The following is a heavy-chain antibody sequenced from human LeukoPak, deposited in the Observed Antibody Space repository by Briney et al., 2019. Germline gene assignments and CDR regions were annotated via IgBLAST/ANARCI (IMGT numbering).Heavy chain of an antibody. V-gene: IGHV3-66*01. J-gene: IGHJ4*02. Sequence: GGSLRLSCAASGYTVSDQYMTWVREATGKALEWVSVIYSGGSTHYADSVKGRFTISRDNSKNTVYLQMNSLRAEDTAVYYCAKDQGTLTTPDYWGQGTLVTVSS. CDR3: AKDQGTLTTPDY. CDR1: GYTVSDQY. D-gene: IGHD1-1*01. CDR2: IYSGGST.